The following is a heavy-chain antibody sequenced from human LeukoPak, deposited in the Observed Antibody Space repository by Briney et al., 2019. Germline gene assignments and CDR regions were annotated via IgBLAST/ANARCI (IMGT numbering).Heavy chain of an antibody. Sequence: GGSLRLSCAASGFTFRSYWMHWVRQAPGKELVLVSRINSDGTSTSYADSVKGRFTISRDNAKNTLNLQMNNLRAEDTAVYYCARDLTWNVFDYWGQGTLVTVSS. CDR2: INSDGTST. CDR1: GFTFRSYW. D-gene: IGHD1-1*01. CDR3: ARDLTWNVFDY. V-gene: IGHV3-74*01. J-gene: IGHJ4*02.